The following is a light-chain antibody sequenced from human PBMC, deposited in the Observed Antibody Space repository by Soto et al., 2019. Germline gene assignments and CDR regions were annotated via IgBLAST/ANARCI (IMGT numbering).Light chain of an antibody. J-gene: IGKJ4*01. CDR1: QSVSSN. CDR3: HQYGNSPLT. Sequence: EIVMTQSPATLSVSPGERATLSCRASQSVSSNLAWYQQRPGQAPRLLIYGVSSRATGIPGRFSGSGSGTDFTLTISRLEPEDFAVYYCHQYGNSPLTFGGGTKVDIK. V-gene: IGKV3-20*01. CDR2: GVS.